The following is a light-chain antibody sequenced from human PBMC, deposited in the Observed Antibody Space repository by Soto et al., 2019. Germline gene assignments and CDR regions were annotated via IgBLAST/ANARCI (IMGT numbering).Light chain of an antibody. CDR3: SSYAGSNNLNWL. Sequence: QSALTQPPSASGSPGQSVTISCTGTSSDVGGYNYVSWYQQQPGKAPKLVIYEVSKRPSGVPDRFSGSKSGNTASLTVSGLQAEDEADYYCSSYAGSNNLNWLFGGGTKVTVL. CDR1: SSDVGGYNY. CDR2: EVS. J-gene: IGLJ2*01. V-gene: IGLV2-8*01.